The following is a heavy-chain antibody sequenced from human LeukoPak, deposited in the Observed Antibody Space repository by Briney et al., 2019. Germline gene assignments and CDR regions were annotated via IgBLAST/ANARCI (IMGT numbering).Heavy chain of an antibody. J-gene: IGHJ3*02. CDR1: GGSISSRSYY. V-gene: IGHV4-39*01. CDR3: ARSYGSGSSQWGAFDI. Sequence: SETLSLTCTVSGGSISSRSYYWGWIRQPPGKGLEWSGSIYYSGGTYYNPSLKSRVTISVYTSKNQFSLRLRSVTAADTAVYYCARSYGSGSSQWGAFDIWGQGTMVTVSS. CDR2: IYYSGGT. D-gene: IGHD3-10*01.